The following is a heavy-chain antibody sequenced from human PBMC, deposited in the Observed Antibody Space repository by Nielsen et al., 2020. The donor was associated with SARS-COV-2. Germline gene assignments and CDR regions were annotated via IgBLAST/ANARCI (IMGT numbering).Heavy chain of an antibody. J-gene: IGHJ4*02. Sequence: GESLKISCAASGFTFSNYYMIWIRQAPGKGLEWVSSISSSSSYIYYADSVKGRFTISRDNAKNSLYLQMNSLRAEDTAVYYCARGPRSAAAGTGNYFDYWGQGTLVTVSS. CDR1: GFTFSNYY. D-gene: IGHD6-13*01. V-gene: IGHV3-21*01. CDR3: ARGPRSAAAGTGNYFDY. CDR2: ISSSSSYI.